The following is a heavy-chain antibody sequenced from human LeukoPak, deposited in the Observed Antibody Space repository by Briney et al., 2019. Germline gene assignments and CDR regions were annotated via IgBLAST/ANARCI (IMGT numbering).Heavy chain of an antibody. CDR3: ARESATYYYYYMDV. CDR1: DYSISSGYY. J-gene: IGHJ6*03. D-gene: IGHD5-12*01. V-gene: IGHV4-38-2*02. CDR2: IYHGGST. Sequence: SETLSLTCTVSDYSISSGYYWGWIRQSPGKGLEWIGSIYHGGSTYYNPSLRSRVIVSVDTSKNQFSLKLSSVTAADTAVYYCARESATYYYYYMDVWGKGTTVTISS.